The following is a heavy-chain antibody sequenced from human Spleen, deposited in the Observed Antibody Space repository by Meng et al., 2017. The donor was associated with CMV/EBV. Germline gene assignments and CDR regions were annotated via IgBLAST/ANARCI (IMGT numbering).Heavy chain of an antibody. J-gene: IGHJ4*02. D-gene: IGHD3-22*01. CDR2: IKSKTDGGTT. CDR1: GGSFSGYY. V-gene: IGHV3-15*01. Sequence: VQLQQWGAGLLKPSETLSLTCAVYGGSFSGYYWSWVRQAPGKGLEWVGRIKSKTDGGTTDYAAPVKGRFTISRDDSKNTLYLQMNSLKTEDTAVYYCTTDPHSSEDYWGQGTLVTVSS. CDR3: TTDPHSSEDY.